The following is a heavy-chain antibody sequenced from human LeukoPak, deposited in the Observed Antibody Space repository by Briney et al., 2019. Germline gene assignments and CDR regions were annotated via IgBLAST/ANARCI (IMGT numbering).Heavy chain of an antibody. CDR3: ARDVVGPPNFYYMDV. J-gene: IGHJ6*03. Sequence: GGSLRLSCAASGFTFSDYYMSWIRQAPGKGLEWVSYFSGSGTTIYYADSVKGRFTISRDNAKNSLYLQMNSLRAEDTAVYYCARDVVGPPNFYYMDVWGKGTTVTVSS. CDR1: GFTFSDYY. D-gene: IGHD2-2*01. V-gene: IGHV3-11*04. CDR2: FSGSGTTI.